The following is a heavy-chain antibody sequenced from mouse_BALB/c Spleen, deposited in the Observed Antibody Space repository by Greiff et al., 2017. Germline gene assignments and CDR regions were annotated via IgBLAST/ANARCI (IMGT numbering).Heavy chain of an antibody. CDR3: ASLAWFAY. V-gene: IGHV1S26*01. CDR1: GYTFTSYW. CDR2: INPSTGYT. J-gene: IGHJ3*01. Sequence: QVQLQQSGAELVKPGASVKMSCKASGYTFTSYWMHWVKQRPGQGLEWIGYINPSTGYTEYNQKFKDKATLTADKSSSTAYMQLSSLTSEDSAVYYCASLAWFAYWGQGTLVTVSA. D-gene: IGHD1-2*01.